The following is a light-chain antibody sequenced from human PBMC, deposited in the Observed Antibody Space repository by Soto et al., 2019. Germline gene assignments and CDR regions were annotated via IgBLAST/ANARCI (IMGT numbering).Light chain of an antibody. CDR3: QQRSNWQT. Sequence: IVLTQSPGTLSLSPGERATLSCRASQSVSSYLAWYQQKPGQAPRLLIYDASNRATGIPARFSGSGSGTDFTLTISSLEPEDFAVYYCQQRSNWQTFGQGTRLEIK. CDR2: DAS. CDR1: QSVSSY. J-gene: IGKJ5*01. V-gene: IGKV3-11*01.